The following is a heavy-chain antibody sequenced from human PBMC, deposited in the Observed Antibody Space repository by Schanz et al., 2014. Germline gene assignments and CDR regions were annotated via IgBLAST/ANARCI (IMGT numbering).Heavy chain of an antibody. Sequence: QVQLVQSGAEVKKPGASVKVSCKASGYTFTSYGINWVRQARGQGLEWMGWISPYNGNTNYAQKLQGRVTMTADTSTSTAYMDLRSLRSDDTAVYYCARLSVAGRPHVNYWYFDLWGRGTLVTVSS. D-gene: IGHD6-19*01. CDR3: ARLSVAGRPHVNYWYFDL. CDR1: GYTFTSYG. V-gene: IGHV1-18*01. CDR2: ISPYNGNT. J-gene: IGHJ2*01.